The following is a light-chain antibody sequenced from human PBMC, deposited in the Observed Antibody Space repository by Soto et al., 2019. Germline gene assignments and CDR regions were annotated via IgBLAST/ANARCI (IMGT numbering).Light chain of an antibody. J-gene: IGLJ1*01. V-gene: IGLV2-8*01. Sequence: QSALTQPPSASGSPGQSVTISCTGTSNDVGYYDYVSWYQQYPGKAPKLMIYEVNKRPSGVPDRFSGSKSDNTAFLTVSGLRAEDEAEYHCSSYAGGNNFVFGSGTKVTVL. CDR1: SNDVGYYDY. CDR3: SSYAGGNNFV. CDR2: EVN.